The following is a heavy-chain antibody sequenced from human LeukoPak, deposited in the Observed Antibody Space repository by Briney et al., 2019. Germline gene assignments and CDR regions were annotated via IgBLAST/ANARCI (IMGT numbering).Heavy chain of an antibody. Sequence: SETLSLTCAVYGGSFSGYYWSWIRQPPGKGLEWIGEINRSGSTNYNPSLKSRVTISVDTSKNQFSLKLSSVTAADTAVYYCARANSGGYSYGKYYMDVWGKGTTVTVSS. CDR2: INRSGST. V-gene: IGHV4-34*01. CDR1: GGSFSGYY. D-gene: IGHD5-18*01. J-gene: IGHJ6*03. CDR3: ARANSGGYSYGKYYMDV.